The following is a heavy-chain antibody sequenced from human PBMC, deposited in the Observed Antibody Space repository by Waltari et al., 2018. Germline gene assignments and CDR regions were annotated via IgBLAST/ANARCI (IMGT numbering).Heavy chain of an antibody. Sequence: QVHLEQSETAVKKPGSSVKVSCKASGGTFNNHAVSWVRQAPGQGLEWLGRINPTFGIGNYAQKVQGRVTITADKSTATAYMELNGLTSEDTAVYYCGADLGTQWLTHPIQYWGQGTLLTVSS. CDR3: GADLGTQWLTHPIQY. D-gene: IGHD6-19*01. J-gene: IGHJ4*02. V-gene: IGHV1-69*04. CDR1: GGTFNNHA. CDR2: INPTFGIG.